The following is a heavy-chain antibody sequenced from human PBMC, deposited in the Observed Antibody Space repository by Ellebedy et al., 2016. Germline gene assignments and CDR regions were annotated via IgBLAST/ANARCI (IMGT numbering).Heavy chain of an antibody. CDR1: GFSVSSNY. V-gene: IGHV3-23*01. CDR2: ITDSGGSR. Sequence: GESLKISCVVSGFSVSSNYLSWVRQAPGKGLEWVSAITDSGGSRYYADSVKGRFTISRDNSKNTLYLQMNSLRGEDTAVYYCAKDGSSLGDYGYFDYWGQGTLVTVSS. J-gene: IGHJ4*02. CDR3: AKDGSSLGDYGYFDY. D-gene: IGHD4-17*01.